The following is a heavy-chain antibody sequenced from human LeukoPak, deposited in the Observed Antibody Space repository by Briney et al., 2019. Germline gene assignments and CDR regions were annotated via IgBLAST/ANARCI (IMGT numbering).Heavy chain of an antibody. J-gene: IGHJ4*02. Sequence: APVKVSCKASGYTFTGYYMHWVRQAPGQGPEWMGRINPNSGGTNYAQKFQGRVTMTRDTSISTAYMELSRLRSDDTAVYYCARNNDSSGYYNPIDYWGQGTLVTVSS. CDR1: GYTFTGYY. CDR3: ARNNDSSGYYNPIDY. D-gene: IGHD3-22*01. CDR2: INPNSGGT. V-gene: IGHV1-2*06.